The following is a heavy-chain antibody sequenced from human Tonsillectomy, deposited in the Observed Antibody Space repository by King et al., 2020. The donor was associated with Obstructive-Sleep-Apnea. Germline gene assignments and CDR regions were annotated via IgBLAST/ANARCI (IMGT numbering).Heavy chain of an antibody. Sequence: VQLVESGGGLVKPGGSLRLSCAASGFTFSDYYMSLIRQAPGKGLEWVSYISRSGSTIYYADSVKGRFTISRDNAKKSLYLQMNSLRAEDTAIYYCARDLSYDSSGYSPYYFDYWGQGTLVTVSS. CDR2: ISRSGSTI. CDR1: GFTFSDYY. CDR3: ARDLSYDSSGYSPYYFDY. V-gene: IGHV3-11*01. D-gene: IGHD3-22*01. J-gene: IGHJ4*02.